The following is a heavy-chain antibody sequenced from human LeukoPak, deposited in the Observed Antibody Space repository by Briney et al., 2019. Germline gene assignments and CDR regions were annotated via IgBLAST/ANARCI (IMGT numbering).Heavy chain of an antibody. CDR1: GFTFSSYS. V-gene: IGHV3-48*01. Sequence: GGSLRLSCAATGFTFSSYSMNWVRQPPGKGLEWVSNIGTSSTTIYYADSVKGRFTISRDNAKNSLYLQMNSLRADDTAVYYCARFAAGGSYYYYMDVWGKGTTVTVSS. CDR3: ARFAAGGSYYYYMDV. D-gene: IGHD6-25*01. CDR2: IGTSSTTI. J-gene: IGHJ6*03.